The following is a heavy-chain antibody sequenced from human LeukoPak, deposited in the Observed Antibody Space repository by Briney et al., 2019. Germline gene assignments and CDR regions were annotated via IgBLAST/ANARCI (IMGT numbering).Heavy chain of an antibody. CDR2: IRSSSSYI. J-gene: IGHJ4*02. CDR1: GFTFSSYS. CDR3: ARDLLVVPAAILGY. Sequence: GGSLRLSCAASGFTFSSYSMTWVRQAPGKGLEWVSSIRSSSSYIYYADSVKGRFTISRDNAKNSLYLQMNSLRAEDTAVYYCARDLLVVPAAILGYWGQGTLVTVSS. D-gene: IGHD2-2*02. V-gene: IGHV3-21*01.